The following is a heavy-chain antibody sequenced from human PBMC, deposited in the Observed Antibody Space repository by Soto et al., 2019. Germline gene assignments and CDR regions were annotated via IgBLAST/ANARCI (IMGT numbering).Heavy chain of an antibody. CDR2: IIPKLGSA. D-gene: IGHD5-12*01. CDR3: AQGGEGYNFGAVY. Sequence: ASVKVSCKASGGGNLRDYRTTWVRRAPGQGLEWMGGIIPKLGSANYAQKFQGRVTITADESTNSVYMELRSLRSDDTAVYYCAQGGEGYNFGAVYWGQGTPVTVSS. CDR1: GGGNLRDYR. V-gene: IGHV1-69*13. J-gene: IGHJ4*02.